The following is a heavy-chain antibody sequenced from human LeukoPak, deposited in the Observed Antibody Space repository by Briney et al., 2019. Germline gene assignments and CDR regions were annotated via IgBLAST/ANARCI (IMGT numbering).Heavy chain of an antibody. CDR1: GYTFTGYC. V-gene: IGHV1-2*02. CDR2: INPNSGGT. CDR3: ARGPYSSGWYGDWFDP. J-gene: IGHJ5*02. D-gene: IGHD6-19*01. Sequence: ASVKVSCKASGYTFTGYCMHWVRQAPGQGLEWMGWINPNSGGTNYAQKFQGRVTMTRDTSISTAYMELSRLRSDDTAVYYCARGPYSSGWYGDWFDPWGQGTLVTVSS.